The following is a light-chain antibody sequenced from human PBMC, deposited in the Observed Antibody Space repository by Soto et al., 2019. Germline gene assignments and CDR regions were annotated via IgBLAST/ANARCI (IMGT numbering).Light chain of an antibody. CDR2: EVS. Sequence: QSALTQPASVSGSPGQSITISCTGTSSDVGSYNLVSWYQQHPGKAPKVMIYEVSKRPSGVSNRFSGSKSGNTASLTISGPQAEDEADYYCCSYGGSYVFGPGTKVTVL. CDR3: CSYGGSYV. CDR1: SSDVGSYNL. J-gene: IGLJ1*01. V-gene: IGLV2-23*02.